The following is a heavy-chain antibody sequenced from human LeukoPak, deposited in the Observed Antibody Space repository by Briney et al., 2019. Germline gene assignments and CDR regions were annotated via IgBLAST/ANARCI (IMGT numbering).Heavy chain of an antibody. V-gene: IGHV1-69*05. CDR3: ARDKQQLVKGLVDY. Sequence: ASVKVSCKASGGTFSSYAISWVRQAPGQGLEWMGGIIPIFGTANYAQKFQGRVTITTDESTSTAYMELSSLRSEDTAVYYCARDKQQLVKGLVDYWGQGTLVTVSS. D-gene: IGHD6-13*01. CDR2: IIPIFGTA. J-gene: IGHJ4*02. CDR1: GGTFSSYA.